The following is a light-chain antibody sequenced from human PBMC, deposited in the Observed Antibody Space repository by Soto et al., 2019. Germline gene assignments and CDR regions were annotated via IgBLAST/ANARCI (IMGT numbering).Light chain of an antibody. Sequence: EIVMTQSPATLSVSPGERASLSCRASQSVSTDLAWCQQKPAQAPRLLIYGASTRATGIPARFSGGGSGTDFTLTISRLEPEDFAVYYCQQYGSSGTFGQGTKVDNK. CDR2: GAS. CDR3: QQYGSSGT. J-gene: IGKJ1*01. V-gene: IGKV3-15*01. CDR1: QSVSTD.